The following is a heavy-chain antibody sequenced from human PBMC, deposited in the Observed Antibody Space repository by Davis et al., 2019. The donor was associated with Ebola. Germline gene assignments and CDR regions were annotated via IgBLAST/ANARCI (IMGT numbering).Heavy chain of an antibody. Sequence: GESPKISCAASGFTFSDHYMDWVRQAPGQGLEWVARIRNKGNSYTTEYAASVKGRFTISRDDSENSHYLQMNSLKTEDTAVYYCARGSVGTAFRAFDIWGQGTMVTVSS. CDR1: GFTFSDHY. D-gene: IGHD5-18*01. V-gene: IGHV3-72*01. J-gene: IGHJ3*02. CDR3: ARGSVGTAFRAFDI. CDR2: IRNKGNSYTT.